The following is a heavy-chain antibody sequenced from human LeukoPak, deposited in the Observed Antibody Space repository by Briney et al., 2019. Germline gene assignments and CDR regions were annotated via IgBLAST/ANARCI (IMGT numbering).Heavy chain of an antibody. CDR3: ARAFVVVPAAMYFAP. V-gene: IGHV4-38-2*01. CDR2: IYHSAST. Sequence: SSETLSLTCAVSGYSISSGYYWGWIRQPPGKGLEWIVSIYHSASTYYNPSLKSRVTISVDTSKNQFSLRLSSVTAADTAVYYCARAFVVVPAAMYFAPWGQGTLVTVSS. CDR1: GYSISSGYY. J-gene: IGHJ5*02. D-gene: IGHD2-2*01.